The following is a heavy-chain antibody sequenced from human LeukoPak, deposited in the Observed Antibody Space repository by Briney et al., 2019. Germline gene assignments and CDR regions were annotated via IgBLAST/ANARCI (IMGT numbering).Heavy chain of an antibody. CDR1: GYTPTIYA. J-gene: IGHJ4*02. CDR3: AKPPYIAVAGCFDY. V-gene: IGHV3-23*01. Sequence: RGSLRLSRAAPGYTPTIYALSRGLPALGNRLPCVSAISGSGGSTYYADSVKGRFTISRDYSKNTLYLQMNRLSAEDTAVYYCAKPPYIAVAGCFDYWGQGTLVTVSS. CDR2: ISGSGGST. D-gene: IGHD6-19*01.